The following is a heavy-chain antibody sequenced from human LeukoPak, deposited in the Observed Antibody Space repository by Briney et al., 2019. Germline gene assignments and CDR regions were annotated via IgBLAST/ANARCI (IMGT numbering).Heavy chain of an antibody. V-gene: IGHV1-18*01. D-gene: IGHD3-3*01. CDR1: GYTFTSYG. J-gene: IGHJ6*03. CDR3: ARGKRVTIFGVTPGYYYMDV. Sequence: GASVKVSCEASGYTFTSYGISWVRQAPGQGLEWMGWISTYNGNTNYAQSLQGRVTMTTDTSTSTAYMELRGLRSDDTAVYYCARGKRVTIFGVTPGYYYMDVWGKGTTVTVSS. CDR2: ISTYNGNT.